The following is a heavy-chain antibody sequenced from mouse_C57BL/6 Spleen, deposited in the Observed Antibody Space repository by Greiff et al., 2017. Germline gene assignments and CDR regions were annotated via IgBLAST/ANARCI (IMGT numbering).Heavy chain of an antibody. CDR2: IDPSDSYT. Sequence: QVQLQQPGAELVRPGTSVKLSCKASGYTFTSYWMHWVKQRPGQGLEWIGVIDPSDSYTNYNQKFKGKATLTVDPSSSTAYMQLSSLTSEDSAVYYCARSCPYYYGSRYYAMDYWGQGTSVTVSS. CDR3: ARSCPYYYGSRYYAMDY. CDR1: GYTFTSYW. J-gene: IGHJ4*01. V-gene: IGHV1-59*01. D-gene: IGHD1-1*01.